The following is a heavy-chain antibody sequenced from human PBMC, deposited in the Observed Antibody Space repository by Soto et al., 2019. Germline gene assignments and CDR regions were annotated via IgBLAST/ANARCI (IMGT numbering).Heavy chain of an antibody. CDR1: GGTFSSYA. J-gene: IGHJ3*02. CDR3: ARAAYYYDSSGDYFAFDI. Sequence: GASVKVSCKASGGTFSSYAISWARQAPGQGLEWMGGIIPIFGTANYAQKFQGRVTITADKSTSTAYMELSRLRSEDTAVYYCARAAYYYDSSGDYFAFDIWGQGTMVTVSS. D-gene: IGHD3-22*01. CDR2: IIPIFGTA. V-gene: IGHV1-69*06.